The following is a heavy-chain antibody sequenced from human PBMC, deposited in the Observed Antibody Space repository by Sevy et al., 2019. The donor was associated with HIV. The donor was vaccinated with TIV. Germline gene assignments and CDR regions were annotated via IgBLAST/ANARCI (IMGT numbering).Heavy chain of an antibody. V-gene: IGHV1-24*01. D-gene: IGHD2-15*01. CDR1: GHTLTELS. CDR2: FDPEDGET. J-gene: IGHJ4*02. CDR3: ATQVVQTHFLIDF. Sequence: ASVKVSCKVSGHTLTELSMQWVRQAPGKGLEWMGGFDPEDGETMFAQNFQGRVTMTADTSTDTAYMELSSLRSEYTAVYYCATQVVQTHFLIDFWGQGTLVTVSS.